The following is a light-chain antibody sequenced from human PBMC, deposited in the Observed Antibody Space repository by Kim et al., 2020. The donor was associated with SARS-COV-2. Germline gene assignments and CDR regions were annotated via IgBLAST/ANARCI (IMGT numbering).Light chain of an antibody. Sequence: GQRGTISGSGSNSNIGSNTVNWYQQVPGTAPKLLIYLNSQRPSGVPDRFSGSKSGTSASLAISGLQSEDEADYYCATWDDSPDGPVFGGGTQLTVL. V-gene: IGLV1-44*01. CDR1: NSNIGSNT. CDR2: LNS. J-gene: IGLJ2*01. CDR3: ATWDDSPDGPV.